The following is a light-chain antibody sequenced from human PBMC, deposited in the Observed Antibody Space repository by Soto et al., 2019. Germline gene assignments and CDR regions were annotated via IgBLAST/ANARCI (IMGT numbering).Light chain of an antibody. Sequence: DIQMTQSPSSLSASVGDRVTITCRASQSISSYLNWYQQKPGKAPKLLIYAASSLQSGVPSRFSGSGSGTDFPLTISSLQPEDFATYYCQQSYSTLFTFGPGTKVAIK. CDR3: QQSYSTLFT. CDR2: AAS. J-gene: IGKJ3*01. CDR1: QSISSY. V-gene: IGKV1-39*01.